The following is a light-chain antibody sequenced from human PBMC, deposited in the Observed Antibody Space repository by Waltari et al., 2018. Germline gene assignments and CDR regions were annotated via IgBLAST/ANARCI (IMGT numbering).Light chain of an antibody. V-gene: IGKV1-5*03. J-gene: IGKJ1*01. CDR2: EAS. CDR3: QQYNDYLGT. CDR1: QSIGRW. Sequence: EIQMTQSPSALSASVGDTVLVPCRASQSIGRWLAWYQQKPGKAPKLLIFEASNLETGVPSRFSGSGSETDFTLTISSLQPDDFATYYCQQYNDYLGTFGQGTRVEIK.